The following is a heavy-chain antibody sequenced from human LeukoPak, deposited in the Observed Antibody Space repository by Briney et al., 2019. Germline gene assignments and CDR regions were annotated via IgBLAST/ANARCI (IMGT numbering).Heavy chain of an antibody. V-gene: IGHV4-59*01. CDR2: IYYRVTS. J-gene: IGHJ3*02. D-gene: IGHD3-10*01. CDR1: GDSISTYY. CDR3: ARGAGIKAFDI. Sequence: SETLSLTCTVSGDSISTYYWSWIRQPPGKGLEWIGYIYYRVTSDYNPSLKSRVTMSVDMSTRQISLKLSSVAAADTAVYYCARGAGIKAFDIWGQGTMVTVSS.